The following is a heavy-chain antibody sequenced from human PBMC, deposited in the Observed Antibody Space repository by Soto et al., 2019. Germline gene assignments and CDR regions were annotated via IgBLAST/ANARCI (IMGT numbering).Heavy chain of an antibody. CDR2: IYYSGST. D-gene: IGHD3-10*01. CDR3: ARVGSLMLNLAMVRGVIDY. Sequence: SETLSLTCAVSGGSISSGGYSWSWIRQPPGKGLEWIGYIYYSGSTYYNPSLKSRVTISVDTSKNQFSLKLSSVTAADTAVYYCARVGSLMLNLAMVRGVIDYWGQGTLVTVSS. V-gene: IGHV4-30-2*05. J-gene: IGHJ4*02. CDR1: GGSISSGGYS.